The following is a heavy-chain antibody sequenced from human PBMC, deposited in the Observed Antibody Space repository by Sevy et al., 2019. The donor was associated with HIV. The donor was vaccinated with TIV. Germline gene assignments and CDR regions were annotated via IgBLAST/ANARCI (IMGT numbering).Heavy chain of an antibody. CDR2: IKSKTDGGTT. Sequence: GGSLRLSCAASGFTFSNAWMSWVRQAPGKGLEWVGRIKSKTDGGTTDYAAPVKGRFTISRDDSKNTLYLQMNGLKTEDTAVYYCTTEDAGGSGSYYKSDYYYYGMDVWGQGTTVTVSS. V-gene: IGHV3-15*01. D-gene: IGHD3-10*01. CDR1: GFTFSNAW. CDR3: TTEDAGGSGSYYKSDYYYYGMDV. J-gene: IGHJ6*02.